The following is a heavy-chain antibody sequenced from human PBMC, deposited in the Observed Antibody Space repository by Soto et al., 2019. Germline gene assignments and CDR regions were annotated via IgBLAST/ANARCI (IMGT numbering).Heavy chain of an antibody. Sequence: QVQLQESGPGLVKPSETLSLTCTVSGGSISSYYWSWIRQPPGKGLKWIGYIPYRGRTKYNPSLKSGVAMSVDTADDQSSLKPSSVTAADAAVYYCTRLYSSAFDIWGQGTMVSVSS. CDR3: TRLYSSAFDI. J-gene: IGHJ3*02. V-gene: IGHV4-59*08. CDR2: IPYRGRT. CDR1: GGSISSYY. D-gene: IGHD6-13*01.